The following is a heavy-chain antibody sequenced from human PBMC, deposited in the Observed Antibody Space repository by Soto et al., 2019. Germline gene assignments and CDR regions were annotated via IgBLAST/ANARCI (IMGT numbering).Heavy chain of an antibody. CDR3: ASPEWDCSSTSCHDAFDI. V-gene: IGHV4-39*01. CDR2: IYYSGST. Sequence: SETLSLTCTVSGGSISSSSYYWGWIRQPPGKGLEWIGSIYYSGSTYYNPSLKSRVTISVDTSKNQFSLKLSSVTAADTAVYYCASPEWDCSSTSCHDAFDIWGQGTMVTVSS. CDR1: GGSISSSSYY. D-gene: IGHD2-2*01. J-gene: IGHJ3*02.